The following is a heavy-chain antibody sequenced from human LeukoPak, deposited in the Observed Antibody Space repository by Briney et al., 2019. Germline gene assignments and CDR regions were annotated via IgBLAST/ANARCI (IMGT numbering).Heavy chain of an antibody. J-gene: IGHJ6*02. Sequence: GALRLSCAASGFTFSSYWMNWARQAPGRGPEWVANVNRDGSETYYLDSVKGRFTISKDNAKNSLYLQMNSLRAEDTALYHCARNNGMDVWGQGTTVIVSS. CDR1: GFTFSSYW. CDR3: ARNNGMDV. V-gene: IGHV3-7*03. CDR2: VNRDGSET.